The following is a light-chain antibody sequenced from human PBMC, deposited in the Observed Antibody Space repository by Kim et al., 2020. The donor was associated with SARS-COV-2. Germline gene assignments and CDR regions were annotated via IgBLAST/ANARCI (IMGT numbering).Light chain of an antibody. CDR3: NSRASSGDRYV. J-gene: IGLJ1*01. Sequence: ALGQTVRIKCQGDSLRDYYASWYRQKPGQAPVLVIYSKNSRPSGIPDRFSGSSSGDTASLTITGAQAEDEADYYCNSRASSGDRYVFGAGTKVTVL. CDR1: SLRDYY. CDR2: SKN. V-gene: IGLV3-19*01.